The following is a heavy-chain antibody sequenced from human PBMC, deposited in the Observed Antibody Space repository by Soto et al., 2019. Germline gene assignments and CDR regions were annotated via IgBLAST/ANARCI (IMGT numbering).Heavy chain of an antibody. CDR1: GFTVSSNY. J-gene: IGHJ1*01. CDR3: AREAYYYDSSGYYAQYFQH. V-gene: IGHV3-66*01. CDR2: IYSGGST. D-gene: IGHD3-22*01. Sequence: EVQLVESGGGLVQPGGSLRLSCAASGFTVSSNYMSWVRQAPGKGLEWVSVIYSGGSTYYADSVKGRFTISRDNSKNTLYRQMNSLRAEDTAVYYCAREAYYYDSSGYYAQYFQHWGQGTLVTVSS.